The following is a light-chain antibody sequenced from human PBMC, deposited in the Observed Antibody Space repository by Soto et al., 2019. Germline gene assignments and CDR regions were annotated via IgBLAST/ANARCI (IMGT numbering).Light chain of an antibody. CDR3: QKSYSALLT. CDR2: AAS. Sequence: DIQMTQSPASLSASVGDRVTITCRASQSISRFLNWYQQKSWKAHKLLIYAASSLQSGVQSRLSGSGSGTDFTLTIRSLQPEDFATYYCQKSYSALLTFGGGNRGDIK. CDR1: QSISRF. J-gene: IGKJ4*01. V-gene: IGKV1-39*01.